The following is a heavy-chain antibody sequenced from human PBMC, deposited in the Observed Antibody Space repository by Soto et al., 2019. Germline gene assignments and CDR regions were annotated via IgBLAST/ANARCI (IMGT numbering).Heavy chain of an antibody. CDR1: GFTFSSYD. CDR3: AKDPKGIVTGAFDI. Sequence: LRLSCADSGFTFSSYDMSWVLQAPGKGLEWVSAISGSGGSTYYADSVKGRFTISRDNSKNTLYLQMNSLRAEDTAVYYCAKDPKGIVTGAFDIWGQGTMVTVSS. CDR2: ISGSGGST. D-gene: IGHD1-26*01. J-gene: IGHJ3*02. V-gene: IGHV3-23*01.